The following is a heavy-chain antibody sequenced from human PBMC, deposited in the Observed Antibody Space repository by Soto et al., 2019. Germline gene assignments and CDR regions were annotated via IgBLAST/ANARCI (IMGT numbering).Heavy chain of an antibody. CDR2: ISYDGSNK. D-gene: IGHD2-15*01. CDR1: GFTFSSYG. CDR3: AKDLYYSPLFDY. Sequence: GGALRLSCAASGFTFSSYGMPWGRQAPGKGLEWVAVISYDGSNKYYADSVKGRFTISRDNSKNTLYLQMNSLRAEDTAVYYCAKDLYYSPLFDYWGQGTLVTVSS. J-gene: IGHJ4*02. V-gene: IGHV3-30*18.